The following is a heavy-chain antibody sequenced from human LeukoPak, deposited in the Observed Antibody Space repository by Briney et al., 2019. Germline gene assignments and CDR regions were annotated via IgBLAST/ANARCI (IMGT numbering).Heavy chain of an antibody. CDR1: VCSVSSYY. V-gene: IGHV4-4*07. CDR3: ARGVVASTSGAFDI. CDR2: IYSSGGT. D-gene: IGHD2-15*01. J-gene: IGHJ3*02. Sequence: SETLSLTCTGSVCSVSSYYWIWIRQHAGKGLEWIGRIYSSGGTKYNPSLKSRVTVSMDTSKNQFSLKLNFVTAADTAVYYCARGVVASTSGAFDIWGQGTMVTVSS.